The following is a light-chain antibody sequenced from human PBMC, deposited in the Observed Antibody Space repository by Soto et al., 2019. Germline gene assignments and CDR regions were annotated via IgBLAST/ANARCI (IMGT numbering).Light chain of an antibody. V-gene: IGKV3-11*01. Sequence: EIVLTQSPATLSLSPGERATLSCRASQSVSSYLAWYQQKPGQAPRLLIYDASNRATGIPARFSGSGSGTDFTLHISSLEPEDFAVYYCQQRSYWPLTFGPGTKVDIK. CDR3: QQRSYWPLT. CDR1: QSVSSY. J-gene: IGKJ3*01. CDR2: DAS.